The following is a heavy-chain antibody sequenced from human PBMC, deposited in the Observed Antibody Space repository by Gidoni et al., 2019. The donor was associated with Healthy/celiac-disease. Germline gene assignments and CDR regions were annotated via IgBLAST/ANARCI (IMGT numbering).Heavy chain of an antibody. Sequence: QVQLQESGPGLVKPSETLSLTCTVSGGSVRSGSYYWSWIRQPPGKGLEWIGYIYYSGSTNYNPSLKSRVTISVDTSKNQFSLKLSSVTAADTAVYYCAAGGYGSGSSIGYWGQGTLVTVSS. CDR3: AAGGYGSGSSIGY. V-gene: IGHV4-61*01. CDR2: IYYSGST. J-gene: IGHJ4*02. CDR1: GGSVRSGSYY. D-gene: IGHD3-10*01.